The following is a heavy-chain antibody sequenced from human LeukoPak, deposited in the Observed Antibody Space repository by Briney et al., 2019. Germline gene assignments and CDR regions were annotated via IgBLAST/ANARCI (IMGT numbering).Heavy chain of an antibody. D-gene: IGHD3-16*01. J-gene: IGHJ5*02. Sequence: GGSLRLSCAASGFTLTKYGMHWVRQAPGKGLEWVAVLWAHGRSEYYADSVKGRFSISRDTSRSTVHLQMNSLRAEDTAVYYCAKDGGGGAPSEGWFDPWGQGTLVTVSS. CDR3: AKDGGGGAPSEGWFDP. CDR2: LWAHGRSE. V-gene: IGHV3-30*02. CDR1: GFTLTKYG.